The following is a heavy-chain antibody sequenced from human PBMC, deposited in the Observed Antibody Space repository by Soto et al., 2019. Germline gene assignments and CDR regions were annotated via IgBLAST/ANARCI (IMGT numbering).Heavy chain of an antibody. V-gene: IGHV2-5*01. J-gene: IGHJ4*02. Sequence: QITLKESGPPLVMPTQTLTLTCTFSGFSLTTSEVRVGWIRQPPGKALEWLALIYSNDDKHYTPSLKSRLTVTKDTSKNQVVLTMTNMDPVDTATYYCAHRLTTRPFDSWGQGTLVTVSS. CDR3: AHRLTTRPFDS. D-gene: IGHD4-4*01. CDR1: GFSLTTSEVR. CDR2: IYSNDDK.